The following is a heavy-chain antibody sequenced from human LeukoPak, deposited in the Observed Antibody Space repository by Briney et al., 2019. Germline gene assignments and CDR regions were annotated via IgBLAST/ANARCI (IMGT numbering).Heavy chain of an antibody. CDR3: ARDGISHRRAQLVRRWWFDP. V-gene: IGHV1-8*01. D-gene: IGHD6-13*01. CDR2: MNPNSGNT. J-gene: IGHJ5*02. Sequence: VASVTVSCKASGYTFTSYDINWVRQAAGQGLEWMGWMNPNSGNTGYAQKFQGRVTMTRNTSISTAYMELSSLRSEDTAVYYCARDGISHRRAQLVRRWWFDPWGQGTLVTVSS. CDR1: GYTFTSYD.